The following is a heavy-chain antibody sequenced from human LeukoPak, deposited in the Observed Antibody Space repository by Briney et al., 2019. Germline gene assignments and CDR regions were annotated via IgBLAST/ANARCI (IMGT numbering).Heavy chain of an antibody. J-gene: IGHJ4*02. CDR2: INGGGGST. D-gene: IGHD3-16*01. V-gene: IGHV3-23*01. Sequence: GGSLRLSCAASEFTFNNYAMNWVRQAPGKGLEWVSAINGGGGSTYYADSVKGRFTISRDNSKNTLYLQMNSLRAEDTAVYYCAKAPGGIVGYWGQGTLVTVSS. CDR1: EFTFNNYA. CDR3: AKAPGGIVGY.